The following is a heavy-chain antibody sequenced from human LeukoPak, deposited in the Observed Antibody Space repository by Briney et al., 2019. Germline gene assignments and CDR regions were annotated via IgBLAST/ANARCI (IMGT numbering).Heavy chain of an antibody. D-gene: IGHD3-9*01. CDR2: ISYRGTT. J-gene: IGHJ4*02. Sequence: SETLSLTCTVSGGSVTTGRYYWSWIRQSPGEGLEWIGYISYRGTTNYNPSLKGRITISVDTSKNQFSLKVISVTAADTAVYYCVREHDWGDFDYWGQGTLVTVSS. CDR3: VREHDWGDFDY. CDR1: GGSVTTGRYY. V-gene: IGHV4-61*01.